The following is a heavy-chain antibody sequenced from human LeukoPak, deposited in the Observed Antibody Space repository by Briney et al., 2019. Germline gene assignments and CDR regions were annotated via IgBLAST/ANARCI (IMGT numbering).Heavy chain of an antibody. Sequence: PGGSLRLSCAASGFTFSSYAMSWVRQAPGEGREGVSGISAGGGTTYYADSVKGRFTISRDKSKSTLYLQMNSLRAEDTAVYYCAKDRDGGSNTRAKGFDYWGQGTPVTVSS. CDR2: ISAGGGTT. V-gene: IGHV3-23*01. CDR1: GFTFSSYA. D-gene: IGHD3-10*01. CDR3: AKDRDGGSNTRAKGFDY. J-gene: IGHJ4*02.